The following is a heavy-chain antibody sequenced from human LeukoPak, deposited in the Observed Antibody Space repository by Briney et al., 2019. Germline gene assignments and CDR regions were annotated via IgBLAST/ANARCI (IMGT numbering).Heavy chain of an antibody. J-gene: IGHJ6*02. CDR1: GYSLASYD. V-gene: IGHV1-8*01. Sequence: ASVKVSCKASGYSLASYDINWVRQATGQGLEWMGWMNPNSGNTGYAQKFQGRVTMTRNTSINTAYMELTSLTSEDTAVYYCARVTRYYYGMDVWGQGTTVTVSS. D-gene: IGHD1-14*01. CDR2: MNPNSGNT. CDR3: ARVTRYYYGMDV.